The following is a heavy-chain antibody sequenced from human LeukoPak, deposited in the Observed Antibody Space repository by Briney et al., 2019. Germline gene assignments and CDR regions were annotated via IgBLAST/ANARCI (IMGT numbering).Heavy chain of an antibody. V-gene: IGHV3-64D*06. CDR2: ISSNGDNT. CDR1: GFTFSTYV. CDR3: VRGTGY. Sequence: AGSLRLSCSVSGFTFSTYVMHWVRQAPGKGLKYVSAISSNGDNTYYADSVKGRFTISRDNSKNALYLQMSSLRADDTAVYYCVRGTGYWGQGTLVTVSS. J-gene: IGHJ4*02.